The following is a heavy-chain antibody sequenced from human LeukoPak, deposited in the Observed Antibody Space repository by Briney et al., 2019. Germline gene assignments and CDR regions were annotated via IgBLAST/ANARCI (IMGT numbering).Heavy chain of an antibody. J-gene: IGHJ3*02. V-gene: IGHV4-30-4*01. CDR2: IYYSGST. D-gene: IGHD2-21*02. Sequence: PSETLSLTCTVSGGSISSGDYYWSWIRQPPGKGLEWIGYIYYSGSTYYNPSLKSRVTLSVDTSKNQFSLKLSSVTAADTAVYYCARAPVTLPPLAFDIWGQGTMVTVSS. CDR3: ARAPVTLPPLAFDI. CDR1: GGSISSGDYY.